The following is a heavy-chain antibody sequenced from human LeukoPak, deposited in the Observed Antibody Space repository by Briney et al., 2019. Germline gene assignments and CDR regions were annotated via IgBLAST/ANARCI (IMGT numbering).Heavy chain of an antibody. CDR2: ISSSTTYI. CDR1: GFTFSSFS. V-gene: IGHV3-21*01. CDR3: ARGEPGFGGLPTVLDN. D-gene: IGHD4-23*01. J-gene: IGHJ4*02. Sequence: GGSLRLSCAASGFTFSSFSMNWVRQAPGKGLEWVSSISSSTTYIYYADSVKGRFTISRDNAKDSLYLQMNSLRAEDTAVYYCARGEPGFGGLPTVLDNWGQGTLVTASS.